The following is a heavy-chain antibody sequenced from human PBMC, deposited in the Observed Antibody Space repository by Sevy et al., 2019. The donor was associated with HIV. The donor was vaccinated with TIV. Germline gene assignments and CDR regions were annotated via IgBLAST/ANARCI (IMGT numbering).Heavy chain of an antibody. J-gene: IGHJ6*03. CDR1: GDPIISTSYY. CDR3: ARCMAFDHYIDV. Sequence: SETLSLTCTVSGDPIISTSYYWAWIRQSPGKGLEWIGSFYYTGTTYYNPSLQSRVTMSVETSKSQFTLNLRSVAAADTSVYYCARCMAFDHYIDVWGKGTTVTVSS. V-gene: IGHV4-39*01. CDR2: FYYTGTT. D-gene: IGHD2-8*01.